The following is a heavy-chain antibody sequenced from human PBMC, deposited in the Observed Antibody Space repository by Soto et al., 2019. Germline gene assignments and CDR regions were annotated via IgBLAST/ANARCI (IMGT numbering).Heavy chain of an antibody. CDR1: GGSISSGDYY. D-gene: IGHD3-16*01. CDR3: ARAIMGPRLDY. CDR2: IYYSGST. Sequence: SETLSLTCTVSGGSISSGDYYWSWIRQPPGKGLEWIGYIYYSGSTYYNPSLKSRVTISIDTSKNQFSLKLSSVTAADTAVYYCARAIMGPRLDYWGQGTLVTVSS. J-gene: IGHJ4*02. V-gene: IGHV4-30-4*01.